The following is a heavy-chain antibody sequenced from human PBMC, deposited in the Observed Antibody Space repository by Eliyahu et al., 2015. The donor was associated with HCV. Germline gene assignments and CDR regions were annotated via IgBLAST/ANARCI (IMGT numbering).Heavy chain of an antibody. CDR3: AKTWVVLVTTPGQLRFDP. CDR1: GFTFSDYY. J-gene: IGHJ5*02. CDR2: ISSSGSTK. D-gene: IGHD3-22*01. Sequence: QVQLVESGGDLVKPGGSLRLSXAAXGFTFSDYYMSWFRQAPGRGLEWISYISSSGSTKHYADSVKGRFTVSRDNARKSLFLQMNSLRAEDTAVYYCAKTWVVLVTTPGQLRFDPWGQGTLVTVSS. V-gene: IGHV3-11*01.